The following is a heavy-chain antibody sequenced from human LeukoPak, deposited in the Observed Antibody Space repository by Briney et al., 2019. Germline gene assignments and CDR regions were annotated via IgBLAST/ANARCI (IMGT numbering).Heavy chain of an antibody. CDR3: ARDRGSGWYPNFDY. D-gene: IGHD6-19*01. V-gene: IGHV3-21*01. CDR1: GFTFSSYS. J-gene: IGHJ4*02. CDR2: ISSSSSYI. Sequence: GGSLRLSCAASGFTFSSYSMNWVRQAPGKGLEWVSSISSSSSYIYYADSVKGRFTISRDNAKNSLYLQVNSLRAEDTAVYYCARDRGSGWYPNFDYWGQGTLVTVSS.